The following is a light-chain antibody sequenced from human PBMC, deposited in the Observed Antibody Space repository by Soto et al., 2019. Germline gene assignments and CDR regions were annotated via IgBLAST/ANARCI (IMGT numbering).Light chain of an antibody. J-gene: IGLJ2*01. Sequence: SALTQPASVSGSPGQSITISCTGTSSDVGGYNYVSWYQQHPGKAPKLMIYDVSNRPSGVSNRFSGSKSGNTASLTSSGLHAEDEADYYCSSYTSSSTLVVFGGGTKLTVL. V-gene: IGLV2-14*01. CDR1: SSDVGGYNY. CDR3: SSYTSSSTLVV. CDR2: DVS.